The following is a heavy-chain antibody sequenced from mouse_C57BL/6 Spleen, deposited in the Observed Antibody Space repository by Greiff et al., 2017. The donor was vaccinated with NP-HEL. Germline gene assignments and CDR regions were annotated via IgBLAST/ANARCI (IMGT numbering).Heavy chain of an antibody. CDR3: ARHAYDYGWFAY. V-gene: IGHV1-62-2*01. D-gene: IGHD2-4*01. Sequence: VMLVESGAELVKPGASVKLSCKASGYTFTEYTIHWVKQRSGQGLEWIGWFYPGSGSIKYNEKFKDKATLTADKSSSTVYMELSRLTSEDSAVYFCARHAYDYGWFAYWGQGTLVTVSA. J-gene: IGHJ3*01. CDR1: GYTFTEYT. CDR2: FYPGSGSI.